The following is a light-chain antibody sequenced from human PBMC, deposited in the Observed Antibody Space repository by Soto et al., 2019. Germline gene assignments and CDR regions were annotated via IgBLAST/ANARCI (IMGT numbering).Light chain of an antibody. CDR3: QEYGTSWWT. Sequence: EIVLTQSPGTLSLSPGERATLSCRASQSVSNNYLAWYQQKPGQAPMLLIYGASSRATGIPDRFRGSGSGTDFTLTISRLEPEDFAVYYCQEYGTSWWTFGQGTKVEIK. V-gene: IGKV3-20*01. J-gene: IGKJ1*01. CDR1: QSVSNNY. CDR2: GAS.